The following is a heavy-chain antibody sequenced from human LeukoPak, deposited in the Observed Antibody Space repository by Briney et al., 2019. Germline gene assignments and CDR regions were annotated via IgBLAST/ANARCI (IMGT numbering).Heavy chain of an antibody. Sequence: GGSLRLSCVDSGFTFTNAWMSWVRQAPGKGLEWIGRIKSKTGGETTNYAEPVRGRFTISRDDSKSAVYLQMNSLKIEDTAVYYCTTDLGTYYHGSQRLIPIDYWGQGTLVTVSS. CDR1: GFTFTNAW. D-gene: IGHD3-10*01. V-gene: IGHV3-15*01. CDR3: TTDLGTYYHGSQRLIPIDY. J-gene: IGHJ4*02. CDR2: IKSKTGGETT.